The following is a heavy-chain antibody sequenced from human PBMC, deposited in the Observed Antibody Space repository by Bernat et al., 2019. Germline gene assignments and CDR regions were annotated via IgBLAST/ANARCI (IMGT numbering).Heavy chain of an antibody. J-gene: IGHJ4*02. CDR2: IWYDGSNN. D-gene: IGHD3-3*01. Sequence: QVQLVESGGGVVQPGRSLRLSCAASGFTFSSYGMHWVHQAPGKGLEWVAVIWYDGSNNYYADSVKGRFTISRENSKNTLYLQMNSLRAEDTAVYYCAREDRSSYDFWSGYYRDRCFDYWGQGTLVTVSS. V-gene: IGHV3-33*01. CDR1: GFTFSSYG. CDR3: AREDRSSYDFWSGYYRDRCFDY.